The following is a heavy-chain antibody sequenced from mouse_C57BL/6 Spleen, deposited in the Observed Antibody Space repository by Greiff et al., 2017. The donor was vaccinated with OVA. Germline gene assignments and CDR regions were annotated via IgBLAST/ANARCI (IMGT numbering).Heavy chain of an antibody. CDR2: ISDGGSYT. J-gene: IGHJ1*03. Sequence: EVMLVESGGGLVKPGGSLKLSCAASGFTFSSYAMSWVRQTPEKRLEWVATISDGGSYTYYPDNVKGRFTISRDNAKNNLYLQMSHLKFEDTAMYYCARVLGRDWYFDVWGTGTTVTVSS. CDR1: GFTFSSYA. CDR3: ARVLGRDWYFDV. V-gene: IGHV5-4*03. D-gene: IGHD4-1*01.